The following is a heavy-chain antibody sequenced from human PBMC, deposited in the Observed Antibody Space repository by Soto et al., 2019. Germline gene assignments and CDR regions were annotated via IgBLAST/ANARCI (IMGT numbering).Heavy chain of an antibody. CDR1: GFDFSSYR. Sequence: QMQLVESGGGVVQPGTSLRLSCAASGFDFSSYRMHWVRQTPGKGLEWVAVLGFDGGGRYYADSVKGRFTISRDNSKKMLYLQMDSLRAEDTALYYCAREPVGPDYAMDVWGQGTTVTVSS. J-gene: IGHJ6*02. V-gene: IGHV3-33*01. CDR2: LGFDGGGR. CDR3: AREPVGPDYAMDV. D-gene: IGHD1-26*01.